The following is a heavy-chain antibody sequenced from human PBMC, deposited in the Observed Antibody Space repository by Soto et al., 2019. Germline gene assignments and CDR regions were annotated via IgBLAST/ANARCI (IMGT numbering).Heavy chain of an antibody. CDR3: ARQSDYYGG. J-gene: IGHJ1*01. D-gene: IGHD3-22*01. CDR1: VWSVSSYW. Sequence: LRLSGAGCVWSVSSYWLCWFRQAPGKGLEWVANIKEDGSAKYYVDSVKGRFTISRDNAKDSLYLQMDSLRVEDTAVYHCARQSDYYGGWGPGILVTVYS. CDR2: IKEDGSAK. V-gene: IGHV3-7*01.